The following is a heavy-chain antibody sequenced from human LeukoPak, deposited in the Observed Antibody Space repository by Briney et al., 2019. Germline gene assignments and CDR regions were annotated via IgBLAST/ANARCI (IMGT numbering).Heavy chain of an antibody. Sequence: SGGSLRLSCAASGFTFSSYSMNWVRQAPGKGLEWVSSISSSSSYIYYADSVKGRFTISRDNAKNSLYLQMNSLRAEDTAVYYCAKVTRRTAVVLYYFDYWGQGTLVTVSS. V-gene: IGHV3-21*04. J-gene: IGHJ4*02. CDR3: AKVTRRTAVVLYYFDY. CDR2: ISSSSSYI. CDR1: GFTFSSYS. D-gene: IGHD6-19*01.